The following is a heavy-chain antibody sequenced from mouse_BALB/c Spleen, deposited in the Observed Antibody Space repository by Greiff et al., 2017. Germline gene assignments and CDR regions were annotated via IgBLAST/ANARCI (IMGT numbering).Heavy chain of an antibody. Sequence: QVQLQQSGAELVRPGSSVKISCKASGYAFSSYWMNWVKQRPGRGLEWIGQIYPGDGDTNYNGKFKGKATLTADKSSSTAYMQLSSLTSEDSAVYFCARDDYDGMDYWGQGTSVTVSS. V-gene: IGHV1-80*01. CDR2: IYPGDGDT. CDR1: GYAFSSYW. CDR3: ARDDYDGMDY. J-gene: IGHJ4*01.